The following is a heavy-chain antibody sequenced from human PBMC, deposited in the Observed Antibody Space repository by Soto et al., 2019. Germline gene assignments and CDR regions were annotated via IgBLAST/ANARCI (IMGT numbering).Heavy chain of an antibody. V-gene: IGHV1-18*01. CDR1: GYTFTSYG. D-gene: IGHD5-12*01. CDR2: ISAYNGNT. J-gene: IGHJ5*02. CDR3: ARLEYSGYDFYCFDP. Sequence: ASVKVSCKASGYTFTSYGISWVRQAPGQGLEWMGWISAYNGNTNYAQKLQGRVTMTTDTSTSTAYMELRSLRSDDTAVYYCARLEYSGYDFYCFDPWGQGTLVTVSS.